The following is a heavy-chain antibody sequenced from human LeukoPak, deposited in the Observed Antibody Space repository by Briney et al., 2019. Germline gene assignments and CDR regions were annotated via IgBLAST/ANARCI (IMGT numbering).Heavy chain of an antibody. CDR1: GGSFSGYY. J-gene: IGHJ4*02. V-gene: IGHV4-34*01. Sequence: KPSETLSLTCAVYGGSFSGYYWSWIRQPPGKGLEWIGGINHSGSTNYNPSLKSRVTISVDTSKNQFSLKLSSVTAADTAVYFCARAKEDYYGSGSCDYWGQGTLVTVSS. CDR3: ARAKEDYYGSGSCDY. D-gene: IGHD3-10*01. CDR2: INHSGST.